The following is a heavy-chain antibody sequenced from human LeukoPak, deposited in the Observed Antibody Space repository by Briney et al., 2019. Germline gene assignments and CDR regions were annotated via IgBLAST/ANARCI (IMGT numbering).Heavy chain of an antibody. CDR1: GYSFTSYW. CDR3: ARGYCSSTSCYNFDY. V-gene: IGHV5-51*01. D-gene: IGHD2-2*02. Sequence: GESLKISFKGSGYSFTSYWIGWVRQMPGKGLEWMGIIYPGDSDTRYSPSFQGQVTISADKSISTAYLQWSSLKASDTAMYYCARGYCSSTSCYNFDYWGQGTLVTVSS. J-gene: IGHJ4*02. CDR2: IYPGDSDT.